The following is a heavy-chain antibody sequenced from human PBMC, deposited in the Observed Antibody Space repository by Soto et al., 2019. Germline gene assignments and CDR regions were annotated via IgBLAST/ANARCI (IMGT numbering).Heavy chain of an antibody. V-gene: IGHV3-33*01. Sequence: GGSLRLSCAASGFTFSSYGMHWVRQAPGKGLEWVAVIWYDGSNKYYADSVKGRFTISRDTSKNTLYLQMNSLRAEYTAVYDWARDSTGCSSGRHPDYDGRDVGGQGTT. J-gene: IGHJ6*02. CDR1: GFTFSSYG. CDR3: ARDSTGCSSGRHPDYDGRDV. D-gene: IGHD6-19*01. CDR2: IWYDGSNK.